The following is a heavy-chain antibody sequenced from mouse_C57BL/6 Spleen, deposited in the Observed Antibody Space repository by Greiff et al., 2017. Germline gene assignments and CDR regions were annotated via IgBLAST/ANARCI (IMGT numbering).Heavy chain of an antibody. D-gene: IGHD1-1*01. Sequence: QVQLQQPGPELVKPGASVKLSCKASGYTFTSYWMPWVKPRPGQGLEWIGNINPSNGGNKYNEKFKSKATLTVDKSSSTAYMQLSSLTSEDSAVYYCVRRITTVVATDWYFDVWGTGTTVTVSS. J-gene: IGHJ1*03. CDR2: INPSNGGN. CDR3: VRRITTVVATDWYFDV. V-gene: IGHV1-53*01. CDR1: GYTFTSYW.